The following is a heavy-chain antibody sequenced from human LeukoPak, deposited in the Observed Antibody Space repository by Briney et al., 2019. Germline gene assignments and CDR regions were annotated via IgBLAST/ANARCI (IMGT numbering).Heavy chain of an antibody. V-gene: IGHV3-21*01. J-gene: IGHJ4*02. D-gene: IGHD5-24*01. CDR1: GFTFSSYS. CDR2: ISSSSSYI. Sequence: GGSLRLSCAASGFTFSSYSMNCVRQAPGKGLEWVSSISSSSSYIYYADSVKGRFTISRDNAKNSLYLQMNSLRAEDTAVYYCARDIGGWEMEEYAVDYWGQGTLVTVSS. CDR3: ARDIGGWEMEEYAVDY.